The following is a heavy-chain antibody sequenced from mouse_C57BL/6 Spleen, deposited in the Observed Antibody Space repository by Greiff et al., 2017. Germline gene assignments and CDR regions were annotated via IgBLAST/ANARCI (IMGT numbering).Heavy chain of an antibody. V-gene: IGHV1-76*01. D-gene: IGHD2-1*01. CDR2: IYPGSGNT. CDR3: ARENYGNYLPHYFDY. Sequence: QVQLKESGAELVRPGASVKLSCKASGYTFTDYYINWVKQRPGQGLEWIARIYPGSGNTYYNEKFKGKATLTAEKSSSTAYMQLSSLTSEDSAVYFCARENYGNYLPHYFDYWGQGTTLTVSS. CDR1: GYTFTDYY. J-gene: IGHJ2*01.